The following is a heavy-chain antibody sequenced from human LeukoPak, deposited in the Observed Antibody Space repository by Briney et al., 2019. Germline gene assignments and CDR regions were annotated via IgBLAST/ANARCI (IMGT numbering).Heavy chain of an antibody. J-gene: IGHJ6*02. Sequence: PGGSPRLSCAASGFSFSSYAMTWVRQAPGKGLEWVSSIDAGGGDTYHSDSVKGRFTISRDNSMNTLYLQMNSLRADDTAVYYCGRPTKYWLVRGNGVDVWGQGTTATVSS. CDR1: GFSFSSYA. V-gene: IGHV3-23*01. CDR2: IDAGGGDT. CDR3: GRPTKYWLVRGNGVDV. D-gene: IGHD6-19*01.